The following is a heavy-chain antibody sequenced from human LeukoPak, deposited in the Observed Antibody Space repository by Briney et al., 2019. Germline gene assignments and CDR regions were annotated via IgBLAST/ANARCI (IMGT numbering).Heavy chain of an antibody. Sequence: GASVKVSCKTSGGTFNNSAISWVRQAPGQGLEWLGGIMPLFGTAGYAQKFQGRVTITKDESTRTVYLELTSLTSDDTAVYYCARVIGLGYCSSTSCYPADYYFDYWGQGTLVTVSS. CDR2: IMPLFGTA. J-gene: IGHJ4*02. D-gene: IGHD2-2*01. CDR1: GGTFNNSA. CDR3: ARVIGLGYCSSTSCYPADYYFDY. V-gene: IGHV1-69*05.